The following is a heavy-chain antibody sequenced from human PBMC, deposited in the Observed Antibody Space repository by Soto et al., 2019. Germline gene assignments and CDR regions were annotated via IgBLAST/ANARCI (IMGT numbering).Heavy chain of an antibody. D-gene: IGHD6-13*01. CDR2: ISAYNGNT. CDR1: GYTFTSYG. CDR3: ASAIAAAAEFDY. V-gene: IGHV1-18*01. J-gene: IGHJ4*02. Sequence: ASVKVSFKASGYTFTSYGISWVRQAPGQGLEWMGWISAYNGNTNYAQKLQGRVTMTTGTSTSTAYMELRSLRSDDTAVYYCASAIAAAAEFDYWGQGTLVTVSS.